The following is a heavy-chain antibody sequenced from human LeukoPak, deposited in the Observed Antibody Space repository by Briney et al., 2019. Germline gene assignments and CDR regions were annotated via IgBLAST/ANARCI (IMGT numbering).Heavy chain of an antibody. D-gene: IGHD3-10*01. V-gene: IGHV1-2*02. CDR2: INPNINGT. CDR1: GYTFTGYY. CDR3: ARSPRITMVRGAHNWFDP. J-gene: IGHJ5*02. Sequence: ASVKVSCKASGYTFTGYYIHWVRQAPGQGLEWMGWINPNINGTNYAQKFQGRVTMTRDTSISTAYMELSRLRSDDTAMYYCARSPRITMVRGAHNWFDPWGQGTLVTVSS.